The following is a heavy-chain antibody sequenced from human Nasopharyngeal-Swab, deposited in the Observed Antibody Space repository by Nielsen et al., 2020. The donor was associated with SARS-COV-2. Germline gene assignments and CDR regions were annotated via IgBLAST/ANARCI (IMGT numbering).Heavy chain of an antibody. J-gene: IGHJ6*03. CDR3: ARDPNDFDWLITTHYYYYYMDV. CDR2: INTNTGNP. Sequence: WVRQAPGQGLEWMGWINTNTGNPTYAQGFTGRFVFSLDTSVSTAYLQISSLKAEDTAVYYCARDPNDFDWLITTHYYYYYMDVWGKGTTVTVSS. V-gene: IGHV7-4-1*02. D-gene: IGHD3-9*01.